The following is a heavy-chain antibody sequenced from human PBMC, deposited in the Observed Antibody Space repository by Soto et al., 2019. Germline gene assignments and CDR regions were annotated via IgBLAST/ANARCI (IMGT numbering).Heavy chain of an antibody. CDR2: IYYSGST. V-gene: IGHV4-59*01. D-gene: IGHD2-21*02. Sequence: DTPSLTSTVAGGSISSYHWSWIRQPPGKGLEGIGYIYYSGSTNYNPSLKSRVTISVDTSKNQFSLKLSSVTAADTAVYYCAREAHFEAYCGGACYRFGYWGQVTLVTVSS. CDR1: GGSISSYH. CDR3: AREAHFEAYCGGACYRFGY. J-gene: IGHJ4*02.